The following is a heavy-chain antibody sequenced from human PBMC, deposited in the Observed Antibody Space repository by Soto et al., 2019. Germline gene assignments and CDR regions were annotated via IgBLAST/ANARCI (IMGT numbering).Heavy chain of an antibody. Sequence: VQPGKSLRLSCVASGFNFDTYGIHWVRQAPGKGLQWVALISYEGSNTYYADSVRGRFTISRDNSKNTLYLQMNTLRPEDTGVYYCARVTPGNNLYYFSGLDVWGRGTSVTVSS. V-gene: IGHV3-30-3*01. CDR2: ISYEGSNT. D-gene: IGHD1-1*01. CDR1: GFNFDTYG. CDR3: ARVTPGNNLYYFSGLDV. J-gene: IGHJ6*02.